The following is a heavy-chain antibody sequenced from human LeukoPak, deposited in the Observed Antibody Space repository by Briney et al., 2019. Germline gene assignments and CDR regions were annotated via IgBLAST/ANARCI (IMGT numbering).Heavy chain of an antibody. D-gene: IGHD3-10*01. J-gene: IGHJ4*02. CDR1: GGTFSSYA. Sequence: ASVKVSCKASGGTFSSYAISWVRQAPGQGLEWMGGIIPIFGTANYAQKFQGRVTITADESTSTAYMELSSLRSEDTAVYYCATTMVRGVTFDYWGQGTLVTVSS. CDR3: ATTMVRGVTFDY. V-gene: IGHV1-69*13. CDR2: IIPIFGTA.